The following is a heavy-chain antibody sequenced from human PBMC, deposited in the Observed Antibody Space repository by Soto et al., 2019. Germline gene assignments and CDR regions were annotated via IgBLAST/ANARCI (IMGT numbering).Heavy chain of an antibody. CDR3: AKSYCSRATCARGYFDY. CDR1: GFTFNNYA. J-gene: IGHJ4*02. Sequence: EVQVLESGGGLVQPGGSLRLSCAASGFTFNNYAMSWVRQAPEKGLEWVSSVSDSGSNTYYADSVKGRFTISRDNSKDTLYLQMNSLRAEDTAVYFCAKSYCSRATCARGYFDYWGQGALVTVSS. D-gene: IGHD2-2*01. CDR2: VSDSGSNT. V-gene: IGHV3-23*01.